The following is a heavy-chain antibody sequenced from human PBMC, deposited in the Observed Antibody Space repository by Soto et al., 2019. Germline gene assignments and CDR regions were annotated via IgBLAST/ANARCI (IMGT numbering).Heavy chain of an antibody. CDR1: GGSIGTSNW. J-gene: IGHJ6*02. CDR2: IHHSGST. D-gene: IGHD2-2*01. V-gene: IGHV4-4*02. Sequence: QVQLQESGPGLVKPSGTLSLTCDVSGGSIGTSNWWSWVRQPPGRGLEWMGQIHHSGSTTYNPSLESRVTISLDKSKSQFSLRLRSVTAADTAVYYCARAPIPVGIVVVAAAIYYYGLDVWGQGTTVTVS. CDR3: ARAPIPVGIVVVAAAIYYYGLDV.